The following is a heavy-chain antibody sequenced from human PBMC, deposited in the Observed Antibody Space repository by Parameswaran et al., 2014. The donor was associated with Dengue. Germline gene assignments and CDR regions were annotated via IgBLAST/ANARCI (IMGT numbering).Heavy chain of an antibody. CDR3: ARDSSSWYFTLDY. D-gene: IGHD6-13*01. CDR2: IIPILGIA. V-gene: IGHV1-69*04. J-gene: IGHJ4*02. Sequence: WVRQAPGQGLEWMGRIIPILGIANYAQKFQGRVTITADKSTSTAYMELSSLRSEDTAVYYCARDSSSWYFTLDYWGQGTLVTVSS.